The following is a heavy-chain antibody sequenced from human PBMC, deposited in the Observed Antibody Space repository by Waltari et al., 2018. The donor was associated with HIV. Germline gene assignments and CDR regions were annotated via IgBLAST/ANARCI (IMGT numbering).Heavy chain of an antibody. CDR1: GGSISSFY. CDR2: SYYSGST. J-gene: IGHJ4*02. D-gene: IGHD4-17*01. V-gene: IGHV4-59*01. CDR3: AREVMGYGFDY. Sequence: QVQLQESGPGLVKPSETLSLTCTVSGGSISSFYWSWSRQPPGKGLEWIGSSYYSGSTNYNPPLKGRVTISVDTSKSQFSLRLNSVTAADTAVYYCAREVMGYGFDYWGQGTLVTVSS.